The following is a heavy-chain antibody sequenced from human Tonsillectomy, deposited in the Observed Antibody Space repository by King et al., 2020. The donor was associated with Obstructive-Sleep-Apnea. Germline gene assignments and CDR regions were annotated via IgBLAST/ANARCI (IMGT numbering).Heavy chain of an antibody. CDR2: IIPVFGTP. D-gene: IGHD3-10*01. CDR1: GGTFNTYT. V-gene: IGHV1-69*13. Sequence: QLVQSGPEVKKPGSSIKVSCKASGGTFNTYTINWVRQAPGQGLEWMGGIIPVFGTPNYAQKFQGRVTITADESTSTAYMELSSLRSEDTAVYYCAKEGDYYGSGSQILLVYNGMDVWGQGTTVTVSS. CDR3: AKEGDYYGSGSQILLVYNGMDV. J-gene: IGHJ6*02.